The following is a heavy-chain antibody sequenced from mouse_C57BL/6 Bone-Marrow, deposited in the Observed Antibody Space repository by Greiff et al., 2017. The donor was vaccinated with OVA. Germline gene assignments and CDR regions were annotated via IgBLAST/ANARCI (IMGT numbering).Heavy chain of an antibody. CDR2: IYPGSGNT. D-gene: IGHD2-1*01. CDR3: ARGEGNYNYYAMDY. J-gene: IGHJ4*01. CDR1: GYTFTDYY. Sequence: QVQLQQSGAELVRPGASVKLSCKASGYTFTDYYINWVKQRPGQGLEWIARIYPGSGNTYYNEKFKGKATLTAEKSSSTAYMQLSSLTSEDSAVYYCARGEGNYNYYAMDYWGQGTSVTVSS. V-gene: IGHV1-76*01.